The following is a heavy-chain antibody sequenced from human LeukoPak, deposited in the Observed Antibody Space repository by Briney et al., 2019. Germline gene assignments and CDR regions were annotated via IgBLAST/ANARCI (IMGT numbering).Heavy chain of an antibody. CDR3: ARHLVYGSGTQPYFDY. CDR1: GGSISSSSYY. Sequence: SETLSLTCTVSGGSISSSSYYWDWIRQPPGKGLEWIGTIYYSGSTYYNPSLKSRVTISVDTSKNLFSLKLSSVTAADTAVYYCARHLVYGSGTQPYFDYWGQGTLVTVSS. CDR2: IYYSGST. J-gene: IGHJ4*02. D-gene: IGHD3-10*01. V-gene: IGHV4-39*01.